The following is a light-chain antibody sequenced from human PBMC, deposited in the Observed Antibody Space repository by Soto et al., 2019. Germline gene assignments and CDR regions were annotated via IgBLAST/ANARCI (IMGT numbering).Light chain of an antibody. CDR2: TAS. Sequence: DIQMTQSPSSLSASVGARVTITCRASQGIRNNLGWFQQKPGRAPKRLIYTASTLDSGVPSRFSGSGSGTDFTLTISRLQPEDFATYYCLQHHSYPLTFGGGTKVEIK. CDR3: LQHHSYPLT. V-gene: IGKV1-17*01. CDR1: QGIRNN. J-gene: IGKJ4*01.